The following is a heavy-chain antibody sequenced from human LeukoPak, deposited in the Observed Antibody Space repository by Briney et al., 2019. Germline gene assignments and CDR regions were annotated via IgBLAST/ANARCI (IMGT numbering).Heavy chain of an antibody. CDR2: ISAYNGNT. V-gene: IGHV1-18*01. J-gene: IGHJ6*02. CDR3: ARTYYYYYGMDV. Sequence: ASVKVSCKASGGTFSSYAISWVRQAPGQGLEWMGWISAYNGNTNYAQKLQGRVTMTTDTSTSTAYMELRSLRSDDTAVYYCARTYYYYYGMDVWGQGTTVTVSS. CDR1: GGTFSSYA.